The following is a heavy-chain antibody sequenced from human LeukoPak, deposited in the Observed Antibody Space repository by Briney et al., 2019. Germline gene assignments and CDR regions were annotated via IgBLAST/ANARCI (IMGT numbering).Heavy chain of an antibody. CDR1: GGSISSYY. Sequence: KSSETLSLTCTVSGGSISSYYWSWIRQPAGKGLEWIGRIYTSGSTNYNSSLKSRVTMSVDTYKNQFSLKVNSVTAADTAVYYCVRQATWFAQIRWGQGTLVTVSS. J-gene: IGHJ4*02. D-gene: IGHD3-10*01. CDR2: IYTSGST. V-gene: IGHV4-4*07. CDR3: VRQATWFAQIR.